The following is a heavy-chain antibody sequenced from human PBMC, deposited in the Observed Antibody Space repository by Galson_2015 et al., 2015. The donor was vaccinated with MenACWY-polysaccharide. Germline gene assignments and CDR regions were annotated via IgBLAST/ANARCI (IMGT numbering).Heavy chain of an antibody. CDR3: ARLSLDNWYFDL. J-gene: IGHJ2*01. D-gene: IGHD1-1*01. CDR2: IHATGSN. V-gene: IGHV4-4*07. CDR1: HASISSSY. Sequence: ETMSLTCPVAHASISSSYWSWIRQSADKGLEYIGSIHATGSNAYNPSFRSRVAMSEDLPRNNFSLRLASVTASDTAIYCCARLSLDNWYFDLWGRGILVIVSS.